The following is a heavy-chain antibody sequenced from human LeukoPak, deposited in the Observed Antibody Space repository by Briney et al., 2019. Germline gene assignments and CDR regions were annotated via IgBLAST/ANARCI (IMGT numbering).Heavy chain of an antibody. CDR3: ARDIIRGYLDQ. D-gene: IGHD2-15*01. CDR2: ISSSSIFI. J-gene: IGHJ4*02. V-gene: IGHV3-21*01. CDR1: GFTFSSHT. Sequence: GGSLRLSCAASGFTFSSHTMNWVRQAPGKGLEWVSSISSSSIFIYYADSVKGRFTISRDNAKNSLDLQMNSLRVDDTAVYYRARDIIRGYLDQWGQGTLVTVSS.